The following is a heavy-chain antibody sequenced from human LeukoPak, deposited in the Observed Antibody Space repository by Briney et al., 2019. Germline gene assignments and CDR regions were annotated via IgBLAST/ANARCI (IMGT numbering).Heavy chain of an antibody. V-gene: IGHV3-7*04. CDR2: IKQDGSET. CDR1: AITFSNSW. Sequence: GGSLRLSCTASAITFSNSWMSWVRQAPEKGLEWVANIKQDGSETNYVDSVKGRFTISRDNAKNSLFLQMNSLRGEDTAIYYCARHLAGDNLYRHFDYWGQGALVTVSS. D-gene: IGHD3-16*01. CDR3: ARHLAGDNLYRHFDY. J-gene: IGHJ4*02.